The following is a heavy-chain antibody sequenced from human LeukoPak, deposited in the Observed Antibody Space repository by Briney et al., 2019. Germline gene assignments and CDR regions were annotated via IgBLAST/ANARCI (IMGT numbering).Heavy chain of an antibody. V-gene: IGHV4-4*07. CDR2: IYTSGST. J-gene: IGHJ4*02. Sequence: SETLSLTCTVSGGSISSYYWSWIRQPAGKGLEWIGRIYTSGSTNYNPSLKSRVTMSVDTSKSQFSLKLSSVTAADTAVYYCARGETLASSGWYPLDYWGQGTLVTVSS. CDR1: GGSISSYY. D-gene: IGHD6-19*01. CDR3: ARGETLASSGWYPLDY.